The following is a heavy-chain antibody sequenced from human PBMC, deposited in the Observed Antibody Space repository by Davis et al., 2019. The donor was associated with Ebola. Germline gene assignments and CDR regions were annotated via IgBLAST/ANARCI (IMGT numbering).Heavy chain of an antibody. V-gene: IGHV1-2*02. CDR1: GCTFTSYD. CDR3: ARPGTAGTVDGFDI. J-gene: IGHJ3*02. Sequence: ASVKVSCKASGCTFTSYDINWVRQAPGQGLEWMGWINPNSGGTNYAQKFQGRVTMTRDTSISTAYMELSSLRSDDTAVYYCARPGTAGTVDGFDIWGQGTMVTVSS. CDR2: INPNSGGT. D-gene: IGHD1-1*01.